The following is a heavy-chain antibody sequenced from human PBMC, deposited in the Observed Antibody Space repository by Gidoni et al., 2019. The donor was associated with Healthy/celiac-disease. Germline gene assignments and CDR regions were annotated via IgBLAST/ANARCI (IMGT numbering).Heavy chain of an antibody. V-gene: IGHV3-33*01. Sequence: QVQLVESGGGVVQPGRSLRLSCAASGFTFSSYGMHWVRQAPGKGLEWVAVIWYDGSNKYYADSVKGRFTISRDNSKNTLYLQMNSLRAEDTAVYYCARAEGSGATDGFDYWGQGTLVTVSS. J-gene: IGHJ4*02. CDR2: IWYDGSNK. CDR3: ARAEGSGATDGFDY. D-gene: IGHD1-26*01. CDR1: GFTFSSYG.